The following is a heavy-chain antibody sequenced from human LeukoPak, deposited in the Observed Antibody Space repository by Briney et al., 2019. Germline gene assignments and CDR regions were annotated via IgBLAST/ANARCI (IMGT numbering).Heavy chain of an antibody. CDR3: ARDRGYCSGGSCYSEAFDI. D-gene: IGHD2-15*01. CDR2: IYYSGTT. Sequence: SETLSLTCTVSGGSLSSYYWSWIRQPPGKGLEWVGYIYYSGTTNYNPSLKSRVTISVDTSKNQFSLKLNSVTAADTAVYYCARDRGYCSGGSCYSEAFDIWGQGTMVTVSS. CDR1: GGSLSSYY. J-gene: IGHJ3*02. V-gene: IGHV4-59*01.